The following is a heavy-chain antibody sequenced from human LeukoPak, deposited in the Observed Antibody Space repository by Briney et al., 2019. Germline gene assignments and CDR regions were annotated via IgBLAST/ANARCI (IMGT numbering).Heavy chain of an antibody. CDR1: GFTFSNYW. Sequence: GGSLRLSCAASGFTFSNYWMSWVRQAPGKGLEWVANIKQDGSEKNYVDSVKGRFTISRDNAKNSLYLQMNSLRAEDTAVYYCASPQSFGPDYWGQGSLVTVSS. J-gene: IGHJ4*02. D-gene: IGHD3-16*01. CDR2: IKQDGSEK. V-gene: IGHV3-7*01. CDR3: ASPQSFGPDY.